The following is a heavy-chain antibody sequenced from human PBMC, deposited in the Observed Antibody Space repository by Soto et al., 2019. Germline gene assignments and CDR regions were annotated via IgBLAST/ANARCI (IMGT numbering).Heavy chain of an antibody. CDR1: GGSISSSSYY. D-gene: IGHD3-16*02. CDR3: AGSMITFGGVIVGFAFDI. V-gene: IGHV4-39*01. CDR2: IYYSGST. Sequence: PSETLSLTCTVSGGSISSSSYYWGWIRQPPGKGLEWIGSIYYSGSTYYNPSLKSRVTISVDTSKNQFSLKLSSVTAADTAVYYCAGSMITFGGVIVGFAFDIWGQGTMVTVSS. J-gene: IGHJ3*02.